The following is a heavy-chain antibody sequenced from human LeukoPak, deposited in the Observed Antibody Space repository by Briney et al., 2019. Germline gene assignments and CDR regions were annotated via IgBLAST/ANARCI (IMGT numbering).Heavy chain of an antibody. CDR1: GFTFSSYS. CDR3: ARDESSSSWLNYFDY. V-gene: IGHV3-21*01. J-gene: IGHJ4*02. Sequence: GGSLRLSCAASGFTFSSYSMNWVRQAPGNGLEWVSSISSSSSYIYYADSVKGRFTISRDNAKNSLYLQMNSLRAEDTAVYYCARDESSSSWLNYFDYWGQGTLVTVSS. D-gene: IGHD6-13*01. CDR2: ISSSSSYI.